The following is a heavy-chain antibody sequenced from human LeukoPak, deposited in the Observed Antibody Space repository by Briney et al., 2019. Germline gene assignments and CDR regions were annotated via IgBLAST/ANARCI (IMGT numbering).Heavy chain of an antibody. Sequence: GGSLRLSCAASGFTFSSYAMHWVRQAPGKGLEWVAVISYDGSNKYYADSVKGRFTISRDNSKNTLYLQMNSLRAEDTAVYYCARDMVVIAQFDYWGQGTLVTVSS. CDR3: ARDMVVIAQFDY. V-gene: IGHV3-30-3*01. D-gene: IGHD2-21*01. CDR2: ISYDGSNK. J-gene: IGHJ4*02. CDR1: GFTFSSYA.